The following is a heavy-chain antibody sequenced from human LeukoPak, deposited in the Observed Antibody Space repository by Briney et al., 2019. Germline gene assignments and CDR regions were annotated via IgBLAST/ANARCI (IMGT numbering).Heavy chain of an antibody. D-gene: IGHD3-10*01. CDR3: ARALDLHYYGSGSHWFDP. J-gene: IGHJ5*02. CDR2: ISAYNGNT. Sequence: ASVKVSCKASGYTFTSYGISWVRRAPGQGLEWMGWISAYNGNTNYAQKLQGRVTMTTDTSTSTAYMELRSLRSDDTAVYYCARALDLHYYGSGSHWFDPWGQGTLVTVSS. V-gene: IGHV1-18*04. CDR1: GYTFTSYG.